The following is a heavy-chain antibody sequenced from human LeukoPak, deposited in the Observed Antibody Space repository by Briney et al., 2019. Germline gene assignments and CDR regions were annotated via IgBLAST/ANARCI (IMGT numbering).Heavy chain of an antibody. J-gene: IGHJ4*02. V-gene: IGHV3-48*04. CDR2: ISSSSSTI. CDR1: GFTFSSYS. D-gene: IGHD3-3*01. CDR3: ASRTEEYDFWSGYQDY. Sequence: GGSLRLSCAASGFTFSSYSMNWVRQAPGKGLEWVSYISSSSSTIYYADSVKGRFTISRDNAKNSLYLQMNSLRAEDTAVYYCASRTEEYDFWSGYQDYWGQGTLVTVSS.